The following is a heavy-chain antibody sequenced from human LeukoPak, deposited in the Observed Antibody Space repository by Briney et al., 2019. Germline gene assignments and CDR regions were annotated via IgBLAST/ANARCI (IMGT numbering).Heavy chain of an antibody. V-gene: IGHV3-48*03. Sequence: GGSLRLSCAASGFTFSSYEMNWVRQAPGKGLEWVSYISSGSTIYYADSVKGRFTISRDNAKNSLYLQMNSLRAEDTAVYYCAREYKTYYDILTGHNNWFDPWGQGTLVTVSS. D-gene: IGHD3-9*01. CDR2: ISSGSTI. J-gene: IGHJ5*02. CDR3: AREYKTYYDILTGHNNWFDP. CDR1: GFTFSSYE.